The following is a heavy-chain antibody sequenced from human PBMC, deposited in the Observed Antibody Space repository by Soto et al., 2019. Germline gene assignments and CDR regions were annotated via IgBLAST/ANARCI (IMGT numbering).Heavy chain of an antibody. D-gene: IGHD6-13*01. CDR3: ARHTPRGTIAAAGPDAFDI. CDR1: GGSIWSYY. CDR2: IYYSGST. V-gene: IGHV4-59*08. Sequence: SETLSLTCSVSGGSIWSYYWSWIRQPPGKGLEWIGYIYYSGSTNYNPSLKSRVTISVDTSKNQFSLKLSSVTAADTAVYYCARHTPRGTIAAAGPDAFDIWGQGTMVTVSS. J-gene: IGHJ3*02.